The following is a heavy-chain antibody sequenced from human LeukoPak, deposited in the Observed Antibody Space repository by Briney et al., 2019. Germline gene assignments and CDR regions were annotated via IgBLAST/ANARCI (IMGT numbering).Heavy chain of an antibody. Sequence: PGGSLRLSCAASGFTFSSYSMNWVRQAPGKGLEWVSSISSSSSYIYYADSVKGRFTISRDNAKNSLYLQMNSLRAEDTAVYYCAREHTMVRGVIILAFDYWGQGTLVTVSS. CDR3: AREHTMVRGVIILAFDY. CDR2: ISSSSSYI. V-gene: IGHV3-21*01. CDR1: GFTFSSYS. J-gene: IGHJ4*02. D-gene: IGHD3-10*01.